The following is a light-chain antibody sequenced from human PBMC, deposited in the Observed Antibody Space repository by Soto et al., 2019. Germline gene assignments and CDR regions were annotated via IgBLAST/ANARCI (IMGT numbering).Light chain of an antibody. J-gene: IGLJ3*02. CDR2: LNSDGSH. V-gene: IGLV4-69*01. CDR3: QTWGTGIRV. CDR1: SGHSTYA. Sequence: QSVLTQSPSASASLGASVKLTCTLSSGHSTYAIAWHQQQPEKGPRYLMKLNSDGSHYKGDGIPDRFSASSSGAERYLTISSLQSEDEADYYCQTWGTGIRVFGGGTKVTVL.